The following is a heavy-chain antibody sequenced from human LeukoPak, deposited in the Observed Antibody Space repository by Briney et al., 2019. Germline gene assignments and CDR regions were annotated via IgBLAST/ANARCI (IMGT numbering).Heavy chain of an antibody. V-gene: IGHV1-18*01. J-gene: IGHJ4*02. D-gene: IGHD5-18*01. Sequence: GASVKVSCKASGYTFTSYGVSWVRQAPGQALEWMGWISAYNGHTNYAQKFQGRVTMTTDTSTSTAYMELRSLRSGDTGVYYCARQVDTTMALPDYWGQGTLVTVHS. CDR3: ARQVDTTMALPDY. CDR2: ISAYNGHT. CDR1: GYTFTSYG.